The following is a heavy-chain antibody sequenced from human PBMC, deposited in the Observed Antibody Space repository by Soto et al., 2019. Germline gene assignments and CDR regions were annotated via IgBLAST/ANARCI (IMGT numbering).Heavy chain of an antibody. CDR1: GFSFGSYA. J-gene: IGHJ4*02. CDR2: ISGSDGKT. Sequence: HPGGSLRLSCAASGFSFGSYALSWVRQAPGKGLEWVSTISGSDGKTFHADSVKGRFSISRDTSQNTLYLQMNSLRADDTAIYYCARWSYLDYWGQGTRVTVSS. V-gene: IGHV3-23*01. CDR3: ARWSYLDY. D-gene: IGHD3-3*01.